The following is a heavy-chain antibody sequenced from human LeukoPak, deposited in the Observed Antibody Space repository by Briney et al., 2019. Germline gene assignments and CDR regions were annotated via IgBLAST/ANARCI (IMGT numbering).Heavy chain of an antibody. J-gene: IGHJ5*02. Sequence: SETLSLTCTVSGGSISSYYWSWIRQPPGKGLEWIGYIYYSGSTNYNPSLKSRVTISVHTSKNQFSLKLSSVTAADTAVYYCAREGTSGTHLNWFDPWGQGTLVTVS. V-gene: IGHV4-59*01. CDR1: GGSISSYY. CDR2: IYYSGST. CDR3: AREGTSGTHLNWFDP. D-gene: IGHD1-1*01.